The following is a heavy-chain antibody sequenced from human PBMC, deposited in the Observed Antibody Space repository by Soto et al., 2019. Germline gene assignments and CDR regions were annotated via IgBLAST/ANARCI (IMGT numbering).Heavy chain of an antibody. J-gene: IGHJ2*01. V-gene: IGHV3-53*04. CDR2: IYSGGST. CDR3: ARGNGDFWSGYRYFDL. D-gene: IGHD3-3*01. CDR1: GFTVSSNY. Sequence: EVQLVESGGGLVQPGGSLRLSCAASGFTVSSNYMSWVRQAPGKGLEWVSVIYSGGSTYYADSVKGRFTISRHNSKNTLYLHMNSLRAEDTAVYYCARGNGDFWSGYRYFDLWGRGTLGTVSS.